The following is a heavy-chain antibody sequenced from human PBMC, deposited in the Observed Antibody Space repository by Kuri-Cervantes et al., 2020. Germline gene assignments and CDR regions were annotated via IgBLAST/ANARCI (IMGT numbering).Heavy chain of an antibody. D-gene: IGHD2-15*01. Sequence: GGSLRLSRAASGFTFSSYWMHWVRQAPGKGLVWVSRINSDGSSTSYADSVKGRFTISRDNAKNTLYLQMNSLRAEDTAVYYCAREEVVFFDYYGMDVWGQGTTVTVSS. J-gene: IGHJ6*02. CDR2: INSDGSST. CDR3: AREEVVFFDYYGMDV. V-gene: IGHV3-74*01. CDR1: GFTFSSYW.